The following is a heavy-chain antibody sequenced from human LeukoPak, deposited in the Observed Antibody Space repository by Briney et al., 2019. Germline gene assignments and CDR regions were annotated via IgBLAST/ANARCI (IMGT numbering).Heavy chain of an antibody. CDR1: GESFSDYF. CDR2: INHSGNT. V-gene: IGHV4-34*01. J-gene: IGHJ6*03. Sequence: KPSETLSLTCTVYGESFSDYFWTWIRQSPGKGLEWIGDINHSGNTNYNPSLKSRVTISVDTSKNQFSLNLTSVTAADTAVYFCARGRRLVGAQRPLYFYYYYFDVWAKGTTVTVSS. D-gene: IGHD1-26*01. CDR3: ARGRRLVGAQRPLYFYYYYFDV.